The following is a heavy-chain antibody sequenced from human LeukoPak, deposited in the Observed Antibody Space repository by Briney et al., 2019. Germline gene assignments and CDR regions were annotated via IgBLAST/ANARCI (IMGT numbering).Heavy chain of an antibody. Sequence: PGGSLRLSCAASGFTFSSYGMHWVRQAPGKGLEWVAFIRYDGRNKYYADSVKGRFTISRDNSKNTLYLQMNSLRAEDTAVYYCAKLKAYYYGSGSYGWGQGTLVTVSS. CDR2: IRYDGRNK. CDR3: AKLKAYYYGSGSYG. CDR1: GFTFSSYG. D-gene: IGHD3-10*01. V-gene: IGHV3-30*02. J-gene: IGHJ4*02.